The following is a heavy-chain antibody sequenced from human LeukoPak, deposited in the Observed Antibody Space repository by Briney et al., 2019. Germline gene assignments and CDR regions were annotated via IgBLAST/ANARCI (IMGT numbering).Heavy chain of an antibody. Sequence: GASVKVSCKASGYTFTSYGISWVRQAPGQGLEWMGWISAYNGNTNYAQKFQGRVTMTRDTSISTAYMELSRLRSDDTAVYYCARVRRYYGSGSYSYYYYMDVWGKGTTVTISS. D-gene: IGHD3-10*01. J-gene: IGHJ6*03. V-gene: IGHV1-18*01. CDR3: ARVRRYYGSGSYSYYYYMDV. CDR2: ISAYNGNT. CDR1: GYTFTSYG.